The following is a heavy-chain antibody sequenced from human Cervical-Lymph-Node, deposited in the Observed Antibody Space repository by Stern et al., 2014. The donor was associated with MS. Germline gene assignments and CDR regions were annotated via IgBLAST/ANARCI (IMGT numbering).Heavy chain of an antibody. CDR3: ARQDIVVVPAGEFDY. Sequence: QVQLVQSGAEAKKPGASVKVSCKASGYTFTSYGISWVRQAPGQGLEWMGWISAYNGNTNYAQKLQGRVTMTTDTSTSTAYMELRSLRSDDTAVYYCARQDIVVVPAGEFDYWGQGTLVTVSS. D-gene: IGHD2-2*01. V-gene: IGHV1-18*04. J-gene: IGHJ4*02. CDR2: ISAYNGNT. CDR1: GYTFTSYG.